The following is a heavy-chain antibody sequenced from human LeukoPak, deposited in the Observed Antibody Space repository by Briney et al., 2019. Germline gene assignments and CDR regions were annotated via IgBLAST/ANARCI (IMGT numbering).Heavy chain of an antibody. CDR1: GGSISSYY. D-gene: IGHD6-13*01. J-gene: IGHJ4*02. V-gene: IGHV4-39*01. CDR3: ARGAEAETSPLDF. Sequence: SETLSLTCTVSGGSISSYYWSWIRQPPGKGLEWIGSIYYSGSTYYNPSLKSRVTISVDTSKNQFSLKLSSVTAADTAVYYCARGAEAETSPLDFWGQGTLVIVS. CDR2: IYYSGST.